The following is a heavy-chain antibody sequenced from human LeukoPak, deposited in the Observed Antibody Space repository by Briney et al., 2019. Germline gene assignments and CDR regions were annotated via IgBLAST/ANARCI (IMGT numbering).Heavy chain of an antibody. D-gene: IGHD6-13*01. J-gene: IGHJ4*02. CDR3: ARTLYIAAAPGGFDY. CDR1: GYTFTSYD. CDR2: MNPNSGNT. V-gene: IGHV1-8*01. Sequence: GASVKVSCKASGYTFTSYDINWVRQATGQGLEWMGWMNPNSGNTGYAQKFQGRVTMTRDTSTGTAYMELSRLRSDDTAVYYCARTLYIAAAPGGFDYWGQGTLVTVSS.